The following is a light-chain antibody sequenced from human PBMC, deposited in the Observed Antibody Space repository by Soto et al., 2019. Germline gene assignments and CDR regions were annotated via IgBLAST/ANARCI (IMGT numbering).Light chain of an antibody. CDR2: GAS. V-gene: IGKV3-20*01. Sequence: EFVLTQSPGTLSLSPGERATLSCRASQSVSSSYLAWYQQKPVQAPRLLIYGASIRATGIPDRFSGSGSGTDFTLTISRLEPEDFAVYYCQQYGTSPQTFGQGTRVDIK. J-gene: IGKJ1*01. CDR1: QSVSSSY. CDR3: QQYGTSPQT.